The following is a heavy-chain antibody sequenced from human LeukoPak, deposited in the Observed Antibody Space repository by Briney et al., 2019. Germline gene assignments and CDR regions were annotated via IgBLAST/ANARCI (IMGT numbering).Heavy chain of an antibody. Sequence: PGGSLRLSCAASGFTFSDYYMSWIRQVPGKGLEWVANMKQDGSEKYYVDSVKGRFTISRDNAQNSLFLQMNSLRAEDTAVYYCAKAAGHNYYYYMDVWGKGTTVTVSS. CDR1: GFTFSDYY. CDR2: MKQDGSEK. V-gene: IGHV3-7*01. CDR3: AKAAGHNYYYYMDV. D-gene: IGHD2-21*01. J-gene: IGHJ6*03.